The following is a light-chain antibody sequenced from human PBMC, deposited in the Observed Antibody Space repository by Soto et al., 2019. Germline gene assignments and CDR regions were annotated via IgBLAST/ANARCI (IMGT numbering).Light chain of an antibody. CDR2: AAS. CDR1: QSISNF. V-gene: IGKV1-39*01. CDR3: QQSYTTPLT. Sequence: DIQMTQSPSSLSASVGDRVNITCRASQSISNFLNWYQQKPGKAPSLLIYAASSLQSGIPSRFSGSESGTDFILSITTLQPEDFATYFCQQSYTTPLTFGGGTKVDIK. J-gene: IGKJ4*01.